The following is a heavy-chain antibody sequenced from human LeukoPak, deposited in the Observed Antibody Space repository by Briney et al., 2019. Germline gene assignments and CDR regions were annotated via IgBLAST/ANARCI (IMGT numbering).Heavy chain of an antibody. CDR1: GFTFSSYS. Sequence: EGSLRLSCAASGFTFSSYSMNWVRQAPGKGLEWVSSISSSSSYIYYADSVKGRFTISRDNAKNSLYLQMNSLRAEDTAVYYCARDLTVDTAMVHADWGQGTLVTVSS. CDR2: ISSSSSYI. J-gene: IGHJ4*02. V-gene: IGHV3-21*01. D-gene: IGHD5-18*01. CDR3: ARDLTVDTAMVHAD.